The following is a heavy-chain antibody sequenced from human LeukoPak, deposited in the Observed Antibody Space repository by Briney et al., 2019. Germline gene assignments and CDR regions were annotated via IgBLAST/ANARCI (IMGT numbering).Heavy chain of an antibody. CDR1: GFTVGYNY. J-gene: IGHJ2*01. Sequence: AGGSLRLSCAASGFTVGYNYMTWVRQAPGKGLEWVAAIYNSGSTYYADSVKGRFTISRDNSKNTLYLQMNSLRAEDTAVYYCAKDPGLPATGPRGSGDWYFDLWGRGTLVTVSS. CDR3: AKDPGLPATGPRGSGDWYFDL. V-gene: IGHV3-53*01. CDR2: IYNSGST. D-gene: IGHD1-14*01.